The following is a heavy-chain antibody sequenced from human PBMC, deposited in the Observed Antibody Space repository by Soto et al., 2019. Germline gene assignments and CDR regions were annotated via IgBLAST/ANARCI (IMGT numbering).Heavy chain of an antibody. CDR2: IIPISGAA. D-gene: IGHD1-7*01. V-gene: IGHV1-69*06. J-gene: IGHJ4*02. Sequence: EASVKVSCKASGGTFSNYVVNWVRQAPGQGLEWMGRIIPISGAANYAQKFQGRVTITADKSTSTSYMELSSLRSEDTAVYYCARDMTRTVVLYFDFWGQGTLVTVSS. CDR1: GGTFSNYV. CDR3: ARDMTRTVVLYFDF.